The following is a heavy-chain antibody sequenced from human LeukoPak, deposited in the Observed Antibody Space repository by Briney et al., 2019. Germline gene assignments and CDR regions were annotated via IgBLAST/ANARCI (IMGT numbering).Heavy chain of an antibody. CDR1: GFTVSSNY. D-gene: IGHD6-19*01. Sequence: QPGGALRLSCAASGFTVSSNYMSWVRQAPGKGLEWVSVIYSGGSTYYADSVKGRFTISRDNSKNTLYLQMNSLRPEDTAVYYCARHSSQHGVFDYWGQGTLVTVSS. CDR2: IYSGGST. J-gene: IGHJ4*02. CDR3: ARHSSQHGVFDY. V-gene: IGHV3-53*01.